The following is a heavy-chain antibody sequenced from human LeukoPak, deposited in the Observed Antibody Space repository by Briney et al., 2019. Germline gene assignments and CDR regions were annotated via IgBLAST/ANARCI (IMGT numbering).Heavy chain of an antibody. CDR2: ISGGST. D-gene: IGHD4-17*01. CDR3: AKDRYAIYGDYVGGYFDY. Sequence: GGPLRLSCAASGFTVSSNEMSWVRQAPGKGLEWVSSISGGSTYYADSRKGRFTISRDNSKNTLHLQMNSLRAEDTAVYYCAKDRYAIYGDYVGGYFDYWGQGTLVTVSS. J-gene: IGHJ4*02. CDR1: GFTVSSNE. V-gene: IGHV3-38-3*01.